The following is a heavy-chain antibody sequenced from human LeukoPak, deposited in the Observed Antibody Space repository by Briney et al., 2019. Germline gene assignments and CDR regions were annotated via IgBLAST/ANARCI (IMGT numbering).Heavy chain of an antibody. D-gene: IGHD2-8*01. V-gene: IGHV3-74*01. CDR3: ASDHCTNGVCYTDYFDY. CDR1: GFTFSSYW. J-gene: IGHJ4*02. CDR2: INPDGSVT. Sequence: GGSLRLSCAASGFTFSSYWMHWVRQAPGKGPVWFSHINPDGSVTDYADSVKGRFTISRDNAKISLYLQMNSLRAEDTAVYYCASDHCTNGVCYTDYFDYWGRGTLVTVSS.